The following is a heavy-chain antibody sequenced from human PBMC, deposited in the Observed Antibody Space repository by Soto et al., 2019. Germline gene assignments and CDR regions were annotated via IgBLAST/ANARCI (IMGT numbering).Heavy chain of an antibody. CDR3: AKGGAALSVFDY. CDR1: GFTFSSYA. Sequence: LRLSCAASGFTFSSYAMSWVRQAPGKGLEWVSAISGSGGSTYYADSVKGRFTISRDNSKNTLYLQMNSLRAEDTAVYYCAKGGAALSVFDYWGQGTLVTVSS. CDR2: ISGSGGST. J-gene: IGHJ4*02. V-gene: IGHV3-23*01. D-gene: IGHD6-6*01.